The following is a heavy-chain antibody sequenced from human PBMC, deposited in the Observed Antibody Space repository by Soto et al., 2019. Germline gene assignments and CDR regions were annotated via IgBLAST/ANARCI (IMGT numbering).Heavy chain of an antibody. J-gene: IGHJ5*02. Sequence: QTLSLTCVISGDNVSSNSAAWNWIRQSPSRGLEWLGRTYYRLKWYKDYAVSVKRRATINPDTSKNQLSLQLYSVTPDDTAVYFCVREASVWFDPWGQGTLVTVSS. CDR1: GDNVSSNSAA. V-gene: IGHV6-1*01. CDR3: VREASVWFDP. CDR2: TYYRLKWYK.